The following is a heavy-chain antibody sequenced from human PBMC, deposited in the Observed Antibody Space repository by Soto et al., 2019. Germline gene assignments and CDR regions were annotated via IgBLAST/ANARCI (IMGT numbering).Heavy chain of an antibody. J-gene: IGHJ5*02. Sequence: ETLSLTCTVSGGSISSSSYYWGWIRQPPGKGLEWIGSIYYSGSTYYNPSLKSRVTISVDTSKNQFSLKLSSVTAADTAVYYCARQGFVVVPAAITSRFDPWGQGTLVTVSS. CDR3: ARQGFVVVPAAITSRFDP. V-gene: IGHV4-39*01. D-gene: IGHD2-2*01. CDR2: IYYSGST. CDR1: GGSISSSSYY.